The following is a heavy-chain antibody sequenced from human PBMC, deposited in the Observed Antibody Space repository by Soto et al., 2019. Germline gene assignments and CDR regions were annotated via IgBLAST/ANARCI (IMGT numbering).Heavy chain of an antibody. Sequence: GGSLRLSCAASGFTFSSYGMHWVRQAPGKGLEWVAVIWYDGSNKYYADSVKGRFTISRDNSKNTLYLQMNSLRAEDTAVYYCARDSLITMVRGGGMDVWGQGTTVTVSS. CDR1: GFTFSSYG. CDR3: ARDSLITMVRGGGMDV. V-gene: IGHV3-33*01. D-gene: IGHD3-10*01. J-gene: IGHJ6*02. CDR2: IWYDGSNK.